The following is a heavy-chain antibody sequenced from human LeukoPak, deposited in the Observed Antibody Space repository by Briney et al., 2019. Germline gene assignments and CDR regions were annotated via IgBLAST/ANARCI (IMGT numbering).Heavy chain of an antibody. V-gene: IGHV3-23*01. CDR1: GFTFSSYA. D-gene: IGHD2-8*01. CDR2: ISDSGDYT. Sequence: GGSLRLSCAVSGFTFSSYAMSWVRQAPGQGLEWVSVISDSGDYTSYADSVRGRFTISRDNSRNTLYLQMNSLRPEDTAVYYCAKDTSIGKYCTNGVCSPFDYWGQGTLVTVSS. J-gene: IGHJ4*02. CDR3: AKDTSIGKYCTNGVCSPFDY.